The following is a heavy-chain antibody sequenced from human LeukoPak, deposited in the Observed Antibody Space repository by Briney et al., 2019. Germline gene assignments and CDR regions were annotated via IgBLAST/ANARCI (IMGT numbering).Heavy chain of an antibody. CDR3: ARTADTDRVDRRYNYFDY. V-gene: IGHV1-69*05. J-gene: IGHJ4*02. CDR1: GGTFSSYV. D-gene: IGHD5-18*01. Sequence: AVKVSCKASGGTFSSYVITWVRQAPGQGLEWMGRIIPIFGTTNYTQKFQGRLTATTDASTPTAYIELRSLRSEHTAVYYCARTADTDRVDRRYNYFDYWGQGILVPVSS. CDR2: IIPIFGTT.